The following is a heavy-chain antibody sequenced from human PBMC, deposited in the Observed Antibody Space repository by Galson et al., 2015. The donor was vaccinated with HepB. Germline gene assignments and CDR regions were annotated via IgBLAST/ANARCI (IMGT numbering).Heavy chain of an antibody. CDR3: AKVIFYYGSGSYPLDD. CDR1: GFTFSNYG. J-gene: IGHJ4*02. CDR2: ISYDGSKE. V-gene: IGHV3-30*18. D-gene: IGHD3-10*01. Sequence: SLRLSCAVSGFTFSNYGMHWVRQAPGKGLERVAVISYDGSKEYYGDSVKGRFTISRDNSKNTVYLQMNSLRVEDTAIYYCAKVIFYYGSGSYPLDDWGQGTLVTVSS.